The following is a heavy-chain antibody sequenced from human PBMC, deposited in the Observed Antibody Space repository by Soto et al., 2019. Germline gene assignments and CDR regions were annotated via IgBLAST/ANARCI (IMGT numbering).Heavy chain of an antibody. Sequence: SETLSLTCTVSGGSISSYYWSWIRQPPGKGLEWIGYIYYSGNTNYNPSLKSRVTISVDTSKNQFSLKLSSVTAADTAVYYCARQLDILTGLIGYSWFDPWGQGTLVTVPQ. V-gene: IGHV4-59*08. CDR3: ARQLDILTGLIGYSWFDP. D-gene: IGHD3-9*01. CDR2: IYYSGNT. CDR1: GGSISSYY. J-gene: IGHJ5*02.